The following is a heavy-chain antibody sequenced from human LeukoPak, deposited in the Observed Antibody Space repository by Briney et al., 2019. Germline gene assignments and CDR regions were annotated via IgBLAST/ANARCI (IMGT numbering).Heavy chain of an antibody. CDR1: GFTVSYSY. J-gene: IGHJ6*03. V-gene: IGHV3-11*04. CDR3: ARDDLYGNYFYYMDV. D-gene: IGHD4-17*01. Sequence: GGSLRLSCAASGFTVSYSYMTWVRQAPGKGLEWVSYISSSSSSIYYADSVKGRFTISRDNAKNSLYLRMNSLRAEDTAVYYCARDDLYGNYFYYMDVWGKGTTVTVSS. CDR2: ISSSSSSI.